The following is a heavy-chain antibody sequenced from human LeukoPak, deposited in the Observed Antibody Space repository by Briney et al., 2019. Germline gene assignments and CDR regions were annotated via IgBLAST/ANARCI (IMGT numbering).Heavy chain of an antibody. J-gene: IGHJ4*02. CDR1: GYSFTNYW. Sequence: GESLKISCKGSGYSFTNYWIGWVRQAPGKGLEWVSYISSSGSTIYYADSVKGRFTISRDNAKNSLYLQMNSLRAEDTAVYYCARELADSSGYGSYFDYWGQGTLVTVSS. D-gene: IGHD3-22*01. CDR2: ISSSGSTI. V-gene: IGHV3-11*04. CDR3: ARELADSSGYGSYFDY.